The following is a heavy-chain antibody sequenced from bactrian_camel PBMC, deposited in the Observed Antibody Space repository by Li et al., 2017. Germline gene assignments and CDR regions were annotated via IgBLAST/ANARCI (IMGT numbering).Heavy chain of an antibody. CDR3: AASYGLCTLNAAFGY. V-gene: IGHV3S1*01. Sequence: HVQLVESGGGSVQAGGSLRLSCAASGYTYNRNCMAWFRQAPGEEREGVARIATGSGNTYYADSVKGRFTISQDNAKNTVYLQMNSLEPEDTAVYYCAASYGLCTLNAAFGYWGQGTQVTVS. D-gene: IGHD1*01. J-gene: IGHJ6*01. CDR1: GYTYNRNC. CDR2: IATGSGNT.